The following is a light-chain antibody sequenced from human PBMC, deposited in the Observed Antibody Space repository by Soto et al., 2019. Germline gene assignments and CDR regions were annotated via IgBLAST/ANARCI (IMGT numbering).Light chain of an antibody. V-gene: IGKV3-11*01. Sequence: EVVLTQSPDTLSLPPGERATLSCRASQSVSSNLAWYQQKPGQAPRLLIYGASRRATGIPDRFSGSGSGTDFTLTISSLEPEDFAVYYCQQRSNWITFGQGTRLEIK. CDR3: QQRSNWIT. J-gene: IGKJ5*01. CDR1: QSVSSN. CDR2: GAS.